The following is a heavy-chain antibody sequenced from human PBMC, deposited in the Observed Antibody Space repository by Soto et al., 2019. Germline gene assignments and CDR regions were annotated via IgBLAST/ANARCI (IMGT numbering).Heavy chain of an antibody. CDR1: GFTFSDHY. V-gene: IGHV3-72*01. D-gene: IGHD3-10*01. CDR2: SKNKADSYTT. CDR3: TVWGSGNDLGAA. J-gene: IGHJ4*02. Sequence: EVQLVESGGGLVQPGGSLRLSCAASGFTFSDHYMDWVRQAPGKGLEWVGRSKNKADSYTTEYAASVKGRFTISRDGSKNSLFLQMNSLKTEDTAVYYCTVWGSGNDLGAAWGQGTLVTVSS.